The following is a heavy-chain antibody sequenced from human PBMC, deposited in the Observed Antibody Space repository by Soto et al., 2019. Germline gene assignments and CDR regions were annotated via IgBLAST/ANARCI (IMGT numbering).Heavy chain of an antibody. Sequence: GSTYYNPSLKSRVTISVDTSKNQFSLKLSSVTAADPAVYYCARDTVWSGYYLYYYYYGMDVWGQGTTVTVSS. V-gene: IGHV4-31*02. CDR3: ARDTVWSGYYLYYYYYGMDV. J-gene: IGHJ6*02. CDR2: GST. D-gene: IGHD3-3*01.